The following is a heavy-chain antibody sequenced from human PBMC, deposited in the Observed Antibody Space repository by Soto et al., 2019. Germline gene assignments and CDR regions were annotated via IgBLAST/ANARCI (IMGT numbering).Heavy chain of an antibody. CDR3: VLRYFDWSSQIDYHYFMDV. Sequence: GGSLRLSCAASGFIFNRDWMHWVRQAPGKGLVWVSRINSDGSSTSYADSVKGRFTISRDNAKNTLYLQMNSLRTEDTAVYYCVLRYFDWSSQIDYHYFMDVWGKGTTVTVSS. CDR1: GFIFNRDW. J-gene: IGHJ6*03. D-gene: IGHD3-9*01. V-gene: IGHV3-74*01. CDR2: INSDGSST.